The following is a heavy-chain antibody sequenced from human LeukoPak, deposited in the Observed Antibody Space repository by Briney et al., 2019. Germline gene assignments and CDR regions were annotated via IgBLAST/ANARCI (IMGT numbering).Heavy chain of an antibody. CDR3: DRGRLLYSSGWPFDY. D-gene: IGHD6-19*01. Sequence: ASETLSLPCTVSGVSISSYYWSWIRQPPGKGLEWIGYIYYSGSTKYNPPLKSRVTISVDTSKNQFSLKLSFVTPGDTAVYYCDRGRLLYSSGWPFDYWGQGTLVTVSS. J-gene: IGHJ4*02. CDR2: IYYSGST. V-gene: IGHV4-59*01. CDR1: GVSISSYY.